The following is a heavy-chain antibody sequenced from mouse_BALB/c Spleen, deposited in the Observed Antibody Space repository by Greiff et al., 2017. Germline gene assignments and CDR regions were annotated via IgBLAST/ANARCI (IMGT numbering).Heavy chain of an antibody. CDR2: INSNGGST. CDR3: ARDRWYSFAY. J-gene: IGHJ3*01. V-gene: IGHV5-6-3*01. Sequence: EVMLVESGGGLVQPGGSLKLSCAASGFTFSSYGMSWVRQTPDKRLELVATINSNGGSTYYPDSVKGRFTISRDNAKNTLYLQMSSLKSEDTAMYYCARDRWYSFAYWGQGTLVTVSA. D-gene: IGHD2-1*01. CDR1: GFTFSSYG.